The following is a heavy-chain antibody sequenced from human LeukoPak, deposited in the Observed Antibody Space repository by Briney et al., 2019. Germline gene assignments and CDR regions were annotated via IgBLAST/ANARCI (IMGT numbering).Heavy chain of an antibody. Sequence: ASVKVSCKASGYTFAAFHIHWVRQAPGQGLAWMGWINPNGGGTIYAPKFQGRVTMTRDTSITTAYMELNSLRSDDTAVYYCARSHDYTNYVAPWGQGTLVTVSS. CDR3: ARSHDYTNYVAP. J-gene: IGHJ5*02. V-gene: IGHV1-2*02. CDR1: GYTFAAFH. D-gene: IGHD4-11*01. CDR2: INPNGGGT.